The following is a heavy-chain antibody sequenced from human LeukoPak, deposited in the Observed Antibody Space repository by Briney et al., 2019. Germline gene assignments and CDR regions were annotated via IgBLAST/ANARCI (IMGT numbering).Heavy chain of an antibody. V-gene: IGHV1-69*05. J-gene: IGHJ4*02. CDR1: GGTFNSYA. D-gene: IGHD3-22*01. Sequence: SVKVSCKPSGGTFNSYAISRVRQAPGQGLEWMGRIIPIFGTANYAQKFQDRVTITTDESTSTAYMELSSLRSEDTAVYYCARESVTYYYDSSGYQFDYWGQGTLVTVSS. CDR2: IIPIFGTA. CDR3: ARESVTYYYDSSGYQFDY.